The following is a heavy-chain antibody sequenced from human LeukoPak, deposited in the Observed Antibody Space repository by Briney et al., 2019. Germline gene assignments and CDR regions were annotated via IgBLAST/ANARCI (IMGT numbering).Heavy chain of an antibody. V-gene: IGHV3-30*04. J-gene: IGHJ4*02. CDR2: ISYDGSNQ. CDR3: ARGGRGIWLRSYFDY. CDR1: GFTFSDYT. Sequence: GGSLRLSCAASGFTFSDYTMKWVRQAPGKGLEWVALISYDGSNQYYADSMEGRLTISRDNSKNTVYLQLDSLTTHETAGYYWARGGRGIWLRSYFDYWRQGTLVTVSS. D-gene: IGHD5-12*01.